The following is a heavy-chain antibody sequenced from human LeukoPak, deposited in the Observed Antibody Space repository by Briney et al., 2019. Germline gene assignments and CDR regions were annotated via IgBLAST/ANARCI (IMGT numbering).Heavy chain of an antibody. J-gene: IGHJ6*02. CDR3: ARPTTYLDYGMDV. V-gene: IGHV3-11*01. CDR1: GFTFSDYY. CDR2: ISSSGSTR. D-gene: IGHD4-11*01. Sequence: PGGSLRLSCAASGFTFSDYYMSWIRQAPGKGLEWVSYISSSGSTRYYADSVKGRFTISRDNAKNSLYLQMNSLRAEDTAVYYCARPTTYLDYGMDVWGQGTTVTVSS.